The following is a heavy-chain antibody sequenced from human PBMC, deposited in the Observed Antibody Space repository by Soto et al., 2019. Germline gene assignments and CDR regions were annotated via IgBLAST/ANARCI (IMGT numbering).Heavy chain of an antibody. V-gene: IGHV1-69*01. Sequence: QVQLVQSGAEVKNPGSSVKVSCKASGGTFSRDAISWVRQAPGQGLEWMGGIIPMFGTAKYVQKFQGRLTITADESTTTAYMELRRLRSDDTAVYYCARGVVVVAASQLGWFDPWGQGPLVTVSS. CDR2: IIPMFGTA. CDR3: ARGVVVVAASQLGWFDP. D-gene: IGHD2-15*01. CDR1: GGTFSRDA. J-gene: IGHJ5*02.